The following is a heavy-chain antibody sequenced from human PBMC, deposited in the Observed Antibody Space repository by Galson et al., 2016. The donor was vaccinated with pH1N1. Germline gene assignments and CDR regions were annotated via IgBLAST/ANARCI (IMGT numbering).Heavy chain of an antibody. V-gene: IGHV5-51*01. J-gene: IGHJ3*02. D-gene: IGHD4-17*01. CDR3: ARQNDYGDYRGNAFDI. CDR2: IYLGGSHI. Sequence: QSGAEVKEPGESLKISCKGSGYRFTNSWIGWVRQMPGKGLEWMGIIYLGGSHIRYSPSFQGQVSVSADKSINTVSLQWGSLRASDTAMYYCARQNDYGDYRGNAFDIWGQGTMVTVSS. CDR1: GYRFTNSW.